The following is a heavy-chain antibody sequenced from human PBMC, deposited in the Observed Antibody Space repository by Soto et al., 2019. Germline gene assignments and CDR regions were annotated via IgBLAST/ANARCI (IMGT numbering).Heavy chain of an antibody. J-gene: IGHJ4*02. CDR1: GFTFSGYA. D-gene: IGHD2-21*01. Sequence: VQLLESGGGLVQSGGSLRLSLEASGFTFSGYAMSWFRRVPGQRREWVATFGGGRDTTWHADSVKGRFTVSRDSSKNTLSLQMNSLRPEDTALYYCAKATSATCTGSICYSFDYWGQGTLVTVSS. CDR3: AKATSATCTGSICYSFDY. CDR2: FGGGRDTT. V-gene: IGHV3-23*01.